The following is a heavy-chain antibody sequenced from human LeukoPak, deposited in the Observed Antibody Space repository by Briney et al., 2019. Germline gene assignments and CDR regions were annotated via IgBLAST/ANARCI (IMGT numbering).Heavy chain of an antibody. Sequence: GASVKVSCKASGYTFTSYDINWVRQATGQGLEWMGWMNPNSGNTGYAQKFQGRVTITRDMSTSTAYMELSSLRSEDTAVYYCAAVAYGGNSVFDYWGQGTLVTVSS. J-gene: IGHJ4*02. CDR1: GYTFTSYD. D-gene: IGHD4-23*01. V-gene: IGHV1-8*01. CDR2: MNPNSGNT. CDR3: AAVAYGGNSVFDY.